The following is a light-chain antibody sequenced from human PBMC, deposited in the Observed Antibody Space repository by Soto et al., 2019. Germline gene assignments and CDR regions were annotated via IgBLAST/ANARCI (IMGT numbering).Light chain of an antibody. V-gene: IGKV3-11*01. CDR1: QSISNY. Sequence: EIVLTQSPATLSLSPGERATLSCRASQSISNYLAWYQQKPGQAPRLLLYDASNRATGIPARFSGSGSGTDFTLTISSLEPEDFAVYYCQQRSSWPPITFGQGTRLEIK. CDR2: DAS. CDR3: QQRSSWPPIT. J-gene: IGKJ5*01.